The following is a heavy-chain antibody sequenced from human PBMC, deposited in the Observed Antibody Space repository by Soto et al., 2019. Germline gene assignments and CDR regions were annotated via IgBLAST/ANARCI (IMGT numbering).Heavy chain of an antibody. V-gene: IGHV1-18*01. CDR1: GYAFPHYV. CDR2: STHTGNT. Sequence: ASVKVSCKTSGYAFPHYVINWVRQAPGHGLEWMGFSTHTGNTNYAQNFQGKVVLTTDTSTSTAYMEVTSLRSDDTAVYYCARSGEHPLDYWGQGTPVTVSS. CDR3: ARSGEHPLDY. J-gene: IGHJ4*02. D-gene: IGHD1-26*01.